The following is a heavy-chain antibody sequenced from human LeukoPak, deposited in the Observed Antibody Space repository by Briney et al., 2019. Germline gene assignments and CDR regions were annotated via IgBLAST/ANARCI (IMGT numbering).Heavy chain of an antibody. D-gene: IGHD2-2*02. CDR3: ARDSLRYCSSTSCYISSFDP. Sequence: SETLSRTCAVYGGSFSGYYWSWIRQPAGKGLEWIGRIYTSGSNNYNPSLKSRVTISVDTSKNQFSLKLSSVTAADTAVYYCARDSLRYCSSTSCYISSFDPWGQGTLVTVSS. CDR2: IYTSGSN. J-gene: IGHJ5*02. CDR1: GGSFSGYY. V-gene: IGHV4-4*07.